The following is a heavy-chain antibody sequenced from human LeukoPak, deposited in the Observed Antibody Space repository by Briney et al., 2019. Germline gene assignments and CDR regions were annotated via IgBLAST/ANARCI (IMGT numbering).Heavy chain of an antibody. CDR3: ARVGGYDSSGYYYSDWFDP. D-gene: IGHD3-22*01. V-gene: IGHV1-2*02. Sequence: ASVKVSCKASGYTFTGYYMHWVRQAPGQGLEWMGWINPNSGGTNYAQKFQGRVTMTRDTSISTAYMELSRLRSDDTAVYYCARVGGYDSSGYYYSDWFDPWGQGTLVTVSS. CDR1: GYTFTGYY. CDR2: INPNSGGT. J-gene: IGHJ5*02.